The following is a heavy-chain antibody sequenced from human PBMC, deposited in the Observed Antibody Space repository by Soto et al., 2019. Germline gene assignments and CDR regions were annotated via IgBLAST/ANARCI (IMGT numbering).Heavy chain of an antibody. CDR3: ASTYSSSWPNYFDY. CDR2: IYYSGST. CDR1: GGSISSYY. Sequence: PSETLSLTCTVSGGSISSYYWSWIRQPPGKGLEWIGYIYYSGSTNYNPSLKSRVTISVDTSKNQFSLKLSSVTAADTAVYYCASTYSSSWPNYFDYWGQGTLVTVSS. J-gene: IGHJ4*02. D-gene: IGHD6-13*01. V-gene: IGHV4-59*01.